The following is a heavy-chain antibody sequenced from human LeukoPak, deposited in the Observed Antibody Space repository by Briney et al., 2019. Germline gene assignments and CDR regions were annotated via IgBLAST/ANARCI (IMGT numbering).Heavy chain of an antibody. Sequence: SETLSLTCTVSGGSISSGDYYWSWIRQPPGKGLEWIGYIYYSGSTYYNPSLKSRVTISVDTSKNQFSLKLSSVTAADTAVYYCARDLIHDYIVTWFDPWGQGTLVTVSS. J-gene: IGHJ5*02. CDR3: ARDLIHDYIVTWFDP. D-gene: IGHD4-11*01. V-gene: IGHV4-30-4*01. CDR1: GGSISSGDYY. CDR2: IYYSGST.